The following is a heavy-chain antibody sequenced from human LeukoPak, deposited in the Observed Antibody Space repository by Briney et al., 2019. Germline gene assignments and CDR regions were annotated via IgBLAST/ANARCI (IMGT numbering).Heavy chain of an antibody. J-gene: IGHJ5*02. D-gene: IGHD3-16*02. CDR3: AREEYDYVWGSCRPNWFDP. CDR1: GGSISSYY. CDR2: IYTSGST. Sequence: SETLSLTCTVSGGSISSYYWSWIRQPAGKGLEWIGRIYTSGSTNYNPSLKSRVTMSVDTSKNQFSLKLSSVTAADTAVYYCAREEYDYVWGSCRPNWFDPWGQGTLVTVSS. V-gene: IGHV4-4*07.